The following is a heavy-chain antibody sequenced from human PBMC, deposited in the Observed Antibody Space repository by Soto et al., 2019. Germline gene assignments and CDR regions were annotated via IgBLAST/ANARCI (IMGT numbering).Heavy chain of an antibody. J-gene: IGHJ4*02. CDR2: ISSDGSNK. CDR3: ATTYYDSSGYHYFDY. D-gene: IGHD3-22*01. V-gene: IGHV3-30-3*01. CDR1: GFIFSGYV. Sequence: QVQLVESGGGVVQPGRSLRLSCAASGFIFSGYVMHWVRQAPGKGLEWVALISSDGSNKYYADSVKGRFTVSRDNSKNTLYLQMNSLRTEDTAVYSCATTYYDSSGYHYFDYWGQGTLVTVSS.